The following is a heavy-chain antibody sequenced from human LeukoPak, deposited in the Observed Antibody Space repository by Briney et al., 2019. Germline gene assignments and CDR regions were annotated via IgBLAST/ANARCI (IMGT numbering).Heavy chain of an antibody. CDR3: ARDYSESEYFFDY. CDR1: GFTFSHYY. V-gene: IGHV3-11*01. Sequence: GGSLRLSCVTSGFTFSHYYMTWIRQAPGKGLEWVSYISGTGNNEYYADSVKGRFTISRDNAQNSLYLQMSSLRAEDTAMYYCARDYSESEYFFDYWGQGSLVAVSS. D-gene: IGHD1-26*01. CDR2: ISGTGNNE. J-gene: IGHJ4*02.